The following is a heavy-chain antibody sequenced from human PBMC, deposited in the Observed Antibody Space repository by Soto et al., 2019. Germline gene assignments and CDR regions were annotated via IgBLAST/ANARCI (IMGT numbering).Heavy chain of an antibody. D-gene: IGHD5-18*01. V-gene: IGHV3-48*04. CDR1: GFTFSTYS. CDR2: ISSSSSTI. CDR3: AREMDTAMVSGVDY. J-gene: IGHJ4*02. Sequence: GGSLRLSCAASGFTFSTYSMNWVRQAPGKGLEWVSFISSSSSTIYYADSVKGRFTISRDNAKNSLYLQMNSLRAEDTAVYYCAREMDTAMVSGVDYWGQGTLVTVSS.